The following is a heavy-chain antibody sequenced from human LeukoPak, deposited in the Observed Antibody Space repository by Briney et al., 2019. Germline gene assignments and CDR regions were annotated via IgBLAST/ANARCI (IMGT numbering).Heavy chain of an antibody. CDR1: GLTFSSYW. V-gene: IGHV3-74*01. CDR2: INRDGSIT. J-gene: IGHJ6*02. Sequence: GGSLRLSCAASGLTFSSYWMHWVRQAPGKGLVWVSRINRDGSITSYGDSVKGRFTISRDNAKNTLCLQMSSLRAEDTAVYYCAKENYYGMDAWGQGTTVTVSS. CDR3: AKENYYGMDA.